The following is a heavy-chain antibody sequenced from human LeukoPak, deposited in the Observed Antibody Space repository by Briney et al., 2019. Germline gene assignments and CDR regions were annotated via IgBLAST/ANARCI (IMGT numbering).Heavy chain of an antibody. J-gene: IGHJ3*02. CDR1: GGSISSYY. Sequence: SETLPLTCTVSGGSISSYYWSWIRQPPGKGLEWIGYIYYSGSTNYNPSLKSRVTISVDTSKNQFSLKLSSVTAADTAVYYCARYYVDSRGPDAFDIWGQGTMVTVSS. D-gene: IGHD3-22*01. V-gene: IGHV4-59*01. CDR3: ARYYVDSRGPDAFDI. CDR2: IYYSGST.